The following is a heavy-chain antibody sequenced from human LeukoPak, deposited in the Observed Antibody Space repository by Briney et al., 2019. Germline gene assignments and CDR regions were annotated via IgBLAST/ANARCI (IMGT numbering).Heavy chain of an antibody. D-gene: IGHD2-15*01. V-gene: IGHV3-7*05. J-gene: IGHJ4*02. Sequence: PGGSLRLSCTASGFTFYNYAMTWVRQAPGKGLGWVASIKQDGIEKYYVDSVKGRFTISRDNAKNSLYLQMDSLRVEDTAVYYCARDRYCSGGSCYLDYWGQGTLVTVSS. CDR2: IKQDGIEK. CDR3: ARDRYCSGGSCYLDY. CDR1: GFTFYNYA.